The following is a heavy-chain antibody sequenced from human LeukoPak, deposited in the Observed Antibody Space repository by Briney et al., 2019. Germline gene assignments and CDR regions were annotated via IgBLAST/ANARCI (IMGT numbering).Heavy chain of an antibody. CDR1: GFTFSSYG. D-gene: IGHD3-3*01. J-gene: IGHJ6*03. CDR2: IRFDGSNK. Sequence: GGSLRLSCAASGFTFSSYGMHWVRQAPGKGLEWVAFIRFDGSNKYYADSVKGRFTISRDNSKNTLYLQMNSLRAEDTAVYYCARAALRFLEWVPMDVWGKGTTVTVSS. CDR3: ARAALRFLEWVPMDV. V-gene: IGHV3-30*02.